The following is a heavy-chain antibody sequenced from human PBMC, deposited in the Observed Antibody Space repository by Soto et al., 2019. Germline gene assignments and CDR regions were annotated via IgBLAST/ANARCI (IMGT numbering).Heavy chain of an antibody. J-gene: IGHJ5*02. CDR3: AREGETDYGAYDNWFDP. Sequence: PSETLSLTCTVSGGSISSGDYYWSWIRQPPGKGLEWIGYIYYSGSTYYNPSLKSRVTIPIDTSKNQLSLQLSSVTAADTAVYYCAREGETDYGAYDNWFDPWGQGTLVTVSS. D-gene: IGHD4-17*01. V-gene: IGHV4-30-4*01. CDR2: IYYSGST. CDR1: GGSISSGDYY.